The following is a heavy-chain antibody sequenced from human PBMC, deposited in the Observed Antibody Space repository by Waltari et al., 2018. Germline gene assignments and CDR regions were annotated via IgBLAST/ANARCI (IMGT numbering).Heavy chain of an antibody. CDR1: GGSISSSSYY. D-gene: IGHD5-12*01. Sequence: QLQLQESGPTLVKPSETLSLTCTVLGGSISSSSYYWGWIRQSPGKGLEWIGSIYYSGTTYYNPTLESRVTISGDTSKNQFSLKLSSVTAADTAVYYCVRHWKRNGYRFDPWGQGTLVTVSS. CDR3: VRHWKRNGYRFDP. CDR2: IYYSGTT. J-gene: IGHJ5*02. V-gene: IGHV4-39*01.